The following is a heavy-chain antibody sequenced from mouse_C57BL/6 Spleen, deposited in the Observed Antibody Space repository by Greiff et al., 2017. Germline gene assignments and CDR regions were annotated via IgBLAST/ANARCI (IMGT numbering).Heavy chain of an antibody. CDR3: ARYLYGYDRIPFAY. V-gene: IGHV1-53*01. D-gene: IGHD2-2*01. CDR2: INPSNGGT. CDR1: GYTFTSYW. Sequence: QVQLQQPGTELVKPGASVKLSCKASGYTFTSYWMHWVKQRPGQGLEWIGNINPSNGGTNYNEKFKGKATLTVDTSSSTAYMQLSSLTSEDSAVYYGARYLYGYDRIPFAYWGQGTLVTVSA. J-gene: IGHJ3*01.